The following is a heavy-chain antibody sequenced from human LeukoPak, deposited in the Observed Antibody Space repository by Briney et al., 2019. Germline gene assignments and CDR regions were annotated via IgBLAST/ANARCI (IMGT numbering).Heavy chain of an antibody. CDR1: GGSISSSAYY. CDR3: ARSVRAVAGTIGY. V-gene: IGHV4-39*07. J-gene: IGHJ4*02. Sequence: SETLSLTCSVSGGSISSSAYYWGWIRQPPGQGLEWIGSIYYSGNTYYNPSLKSPVTISIDTSKNQFSLRLISVTAADTAVYYCARSVRAVAGTIGYWGQGTLVTVSS. CDR2: IYYSGNT. D-gene: IGHD6-19*01.